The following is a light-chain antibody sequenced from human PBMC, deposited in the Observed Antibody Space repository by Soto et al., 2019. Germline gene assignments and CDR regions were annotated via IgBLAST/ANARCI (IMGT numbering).Light chain of an antibody. V-gene: IGLV3-27*01. CDR3: YSAADNKFA. CDR1: VLAKKY. CDR2: KDS. J-gene: IGLJ2*01. Sequence: SYELTQPSSVSVSPGQTARITCSGDVLAKKYARWFQQKPGQAPVLVIYKDSERPSGIPERFSGSSSGTTVTLTISGAQVEDEADYYCYSAADNKFAFGGGTKLTVL.